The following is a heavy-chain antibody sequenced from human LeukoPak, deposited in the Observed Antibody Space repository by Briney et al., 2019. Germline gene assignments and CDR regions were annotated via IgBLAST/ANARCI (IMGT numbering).Heavy chain of an antibody. CDR1: GGSFSGYY. J-gene: IGHJ4*02. CDR3: ARHADNRIAARLYYFDY. CDR2: INHSGST. D-gene: IGHD6-6*01. Sequence: SETLSLTCAVYGGSFSGYYWSWIRQPPGKGLEWIGEINHSGSTNYNPSLKSRVTISVDTSKNQFSLKLSSVTAADTAVYYCARHADNRIAARLYYFDYWGRGTLVTVSS. V-gene: IGHV4-34*01.